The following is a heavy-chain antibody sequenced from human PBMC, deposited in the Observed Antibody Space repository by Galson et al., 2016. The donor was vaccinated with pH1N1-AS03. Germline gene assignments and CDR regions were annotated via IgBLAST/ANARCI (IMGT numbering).Heavy chain of an antibody. J-gene: IGHJ4*02. V-gene: IGHV1-18*01. CDR2: ISGYDGHT. Sequence: SVKVSCKASGYTIVNYGISWVRRAPGQGLEWMGWISGYDGHTGYAQKFQGRVTMTTDTSTNTAYMELRSLTSDDTAVYYCAGDVSGYMYWGQGTLVTVSS. D-gene: IGHD3-3*01. CDR3: AGDVSGYMY. CDR1: GYTIVNYG.